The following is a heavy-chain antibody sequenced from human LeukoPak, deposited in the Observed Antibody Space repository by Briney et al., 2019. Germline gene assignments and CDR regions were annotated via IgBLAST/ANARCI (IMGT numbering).Heavy chain of an antibody. V-gene: IGHV3-9*01. CDR2: ISWNSGSI. Sequence: PGGSLRLPCAASGFTFDDYAMHWVRQAPGKGLEWVSGISWNSGSIGYADSVKGRFTISRDNAKNSLYLQMNSLRAEDTALYYCVKDLDSSGYSIDYWGQGTLVTVSS. D-gene: IGHD3-22*01. CDR3: VKDLDSSGYSIDY. CDR1: GFTFDDYA. J-gene: IGHJ4*02.